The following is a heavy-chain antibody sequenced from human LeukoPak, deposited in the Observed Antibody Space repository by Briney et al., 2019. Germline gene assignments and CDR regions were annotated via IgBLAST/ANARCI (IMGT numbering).Heavy chain of an antibody. V-gene: IGHV4-39*07. D-gene: IGHD3-22*01. Sequence: PSQTLSLTCTVSGGSISSGGYYWSWIRQPPGKGLESLGTISYSGTTYYNPSLRSRVTISVDTSKNQFSLKLSSVTAADTAVYYCARDDSSGSNAFDIWGQGTMVTVSS. CDR3: ARDDSSGSNAFDI. CDR1: GGSISSGGYY. J-gene: IGHJ3*02. CDR2: ISYSGTT.